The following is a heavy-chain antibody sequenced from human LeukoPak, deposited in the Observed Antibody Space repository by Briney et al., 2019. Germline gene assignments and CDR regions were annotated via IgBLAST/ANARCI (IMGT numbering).Heavy chain of an antibody. CDR3: ARRRVDGDYGSFDY. CDR2: INHSGST. CDR1: GGSFSGYY. D-gene: IGHD4-17*01. J-gene: IGHJ4*02. V-gene: IGHV4-34*01. Sequence: PSETLSLTCAVYGGSFSGYYWSWIRQPPGKGLEWIGEINHSGSTNYNPSLKSRVTISVDTSKNQFSLKLSSVTAADTAVYYCARRRVDGDYGSFDYWGQGTLVTVSS.